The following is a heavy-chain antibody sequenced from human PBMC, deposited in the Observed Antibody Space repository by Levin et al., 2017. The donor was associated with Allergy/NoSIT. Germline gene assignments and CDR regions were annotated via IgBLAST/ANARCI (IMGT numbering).Heavy chain of an antibody. Sequence: SETLSLTCAVSGGSISSGGYSWSWIRQPPGKGLEWIGYIYHSGSTYYNPSLKSRVTISVDRSMNQFSLKLSSVTAADTAVYYCARQYYYGSGSYYPYYMDVWGKGTTVTVSS. D-gene: IGHD3-10*01. CDR2: IYHSGST. J-gene: IGHJ6*03. CDR1: GGSISSGGYS. CDR3: ARQYYYGSGSYYPYYMDV. V-gene: IGHV4-30-2*01.